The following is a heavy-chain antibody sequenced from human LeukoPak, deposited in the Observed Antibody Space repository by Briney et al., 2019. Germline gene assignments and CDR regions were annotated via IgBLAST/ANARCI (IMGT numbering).Heavy chain of an antibody. CDR1: GGSISSSSYY. V-gene: IGHV4-39*02. J-gene: IGHJ5*02. D-gene: IGHD3-22*01. CDR3: ARDLGQYYDTSDNWFDP. Sequence: PSETLSLTCIVSGGSISSSSYYWGWIRQPPGKGLEWIGNIYYSGSTYYNPSLKSRVTISVDTSKNQFSLKLSSVTAADTAVYYCARDLGQYYDTSDNWFDPWGQGTLVTVSS. CDR2: IYYSGST.